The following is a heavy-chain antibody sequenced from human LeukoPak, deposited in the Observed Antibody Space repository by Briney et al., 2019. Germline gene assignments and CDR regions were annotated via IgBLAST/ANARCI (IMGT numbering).Heavy chain of an antibody. CDR2: ISGSGGST. J-gene: IGHJ4*02. D-gene: IGHD3-22*01. Sequence: GGSLRLSCAVSGITLSNYGMSWVRQAPGKGLEWVAGISGSGGSTNYADSVKGRFTISRVNPKNTLYLQMNILRAEDTAVYFCAKRGVVIRVILVGFHKEAYYFDSWGQGVLVTVSS. V-gene: IGHV3-23*01. CDR3: AKRGVVIRVILVGFHKEAYYFDS. CDR1: GITLSNYG.